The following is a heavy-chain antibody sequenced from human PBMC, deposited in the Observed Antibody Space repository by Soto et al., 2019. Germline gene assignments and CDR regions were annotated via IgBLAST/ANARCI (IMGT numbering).Heavy chain of an antibody. CDR1: GYTFTGYY. CDR3: AREGYRVRGGYYYYGMDV. Sequence: ASVKVSCKTSGYTFTGYYMHWVRQAPGEGVEPMRGGNPNSGGTNYAQKFKGRVTMTRDTSISTAYMELSRLRSDDTAVYDCAREGYRVRGGYYYYGMDVWGQAITVTVS. V-gene: IGHV1-2*02. CDR2: GNPNSGGT. J-gene: IGHJ6*02. D-gene: IGHD1-1*01.